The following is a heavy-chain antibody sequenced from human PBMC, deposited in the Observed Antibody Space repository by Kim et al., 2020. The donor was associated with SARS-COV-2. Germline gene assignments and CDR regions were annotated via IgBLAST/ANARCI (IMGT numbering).Heavy chain of an antibody. CDR1: GFTFSSYA. Sequence: GGSLRLSCAASGFTFSSYAMHWVRQAPGKGLERVAVISYDGSNKYYADSVKGRFTISRDNSKNTLYLQMNSLRAEDTAVYYCARDQGDDYGDYGPDYWGQGTLVTVSS. J-gene: IGHJ4*02. CDR2: ISYDGSNK. CDR3: ARDQGDDYGDYGPDY. V-gene: IGHV3-30*04. D-gene: IGHD4-17*01.